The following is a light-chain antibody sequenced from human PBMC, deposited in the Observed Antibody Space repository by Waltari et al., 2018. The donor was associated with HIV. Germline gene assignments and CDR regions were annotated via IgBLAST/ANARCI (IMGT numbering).Light chain of an antibody. J-gene: IGKJ4*01. V-gene: IGKV1-33*01. CDR3: QQYDNLPLT. CDR2: DAS. CDR1: QDISNY. Sequence: DMQTTPSTSTLSAFVGDIVTNTCQASQDISNYLNWYQQKPGKATKLLIYDASNSETGVPSRFSGSGSGTDFTFTISSLQPEDIATYYCQQYDNLPLTFGGGTKVEIK.